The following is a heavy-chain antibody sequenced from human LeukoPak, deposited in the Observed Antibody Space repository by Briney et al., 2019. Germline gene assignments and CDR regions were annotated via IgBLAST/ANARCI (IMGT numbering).Heavy chain of an antibody. J-gene: IGHJ4*02. CDR1: GFCFFTYG. CDR2: IWYVGSNK. CDR3: ARVIRGFGPLDY. Sequence: PGGSLRLSCAASGFCFFTYGMRWVRQPPGKGLEWVAVIWYVGSNKYYADPVKGRFPIPRDNSQSTLSLQMTSLRAEDTAVYYCARVIRGFGPLDYWGQGTLVTVSS. D-gene: IGHD3-10*01. V-gene: IGHV3-33*01.